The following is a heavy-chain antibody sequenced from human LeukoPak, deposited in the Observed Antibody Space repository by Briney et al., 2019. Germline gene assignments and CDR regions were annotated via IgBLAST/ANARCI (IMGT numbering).Heavy chain of an antibody. CDR2: IYYSGST. J-gene: IGHJ5*02. V-gene: IGHV4-39*07. Sequence: SETLSLTCTVSGGSISSSSYYWGWIRQPPGKGLERIGSIYYSGSTYYNPSLKSRVTISVDTSKNQFSLKLGSVTAADTAVYYCARGTYSSSWYTWFDPWGQGTLVTVSS. CDR1: GGSISSSSYY. D-gene: IGHD6-13*01. CDR3: ARGTYSSSWYTWFDP.